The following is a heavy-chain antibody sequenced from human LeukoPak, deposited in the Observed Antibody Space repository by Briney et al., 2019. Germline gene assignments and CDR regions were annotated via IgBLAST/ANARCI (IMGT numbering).Heavy chain of an antibody. V-gene: IGHV4-4*07. D-gene: IGHD3-9*01. Sequence: SDTLSLTCTVSNGSISSYYWSWIRQPAGKGLEWIGRIYTSGSTNYNPSLKSRVTMSVDTSKNQFSLKLSSVTAADTAVYYCARDILTGYYSVGAFDIWGQGTMVTVSS. CDR2: IYTSGST. CDR1: NGSISSYY. J-gene: IGHJ3*02. CDR3: ARDILTGYYSVGAFDI.